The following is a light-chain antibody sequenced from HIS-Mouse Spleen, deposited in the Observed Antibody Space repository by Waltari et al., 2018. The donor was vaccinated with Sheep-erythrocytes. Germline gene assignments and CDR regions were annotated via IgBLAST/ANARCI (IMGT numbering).Light chain of an antibody. J-gene: IGKJ3*01. CDR1: QSISSW. CDR2: KAS. CDR3: QRYNS. V-gene: IGKV1-5*03. Sequence: DIQMTQSPSTLSASVGDRVTITCLASQSISSWLAWYQQKPGKAPKLLIYKASSLESGVPSRFSRSGSGTEFTLTISSLQPDDFATYYCQRYNSFGPGTKVDIK.